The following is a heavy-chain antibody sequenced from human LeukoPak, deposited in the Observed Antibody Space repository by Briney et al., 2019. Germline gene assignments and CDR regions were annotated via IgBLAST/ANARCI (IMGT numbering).Heavy chain of an antibody. Sequence: PGGSLRLPCAASGFTFSGSAMHWVRQASGKGLEWVGRIRSKANSYATAYAASVKGRFTISRGDSKNTAYLQMNSLKTEDTAVYYCTSAYYDSSGYENFDYWGQGTLVTVSS. CDR3: TSAYYDSSGYENFDY. J-gene: IGHJ4*02. CDR1: GFTFSGSA. V-gene: IGHV3-73*01. D-gene: IGHD3-22*01. CDR2: IRSKANSYAT.